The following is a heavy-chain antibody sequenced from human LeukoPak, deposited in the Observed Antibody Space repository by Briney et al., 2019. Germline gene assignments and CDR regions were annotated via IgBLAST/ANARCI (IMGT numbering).Heavy chain of an antibody. V-gene: IGHV3-7*01. Sequence: GGSLRLSCAASGFTFSSYWMSWVRQAPGKGREWVANIKQDGSEKYYVDSVKGRFTISRDNAKNSLYLQMNSLRAEDTAVYYCARSIPDIVATIDPWGQGTLVTVSS. J-gene: IGHJ5*02. D-gene: IGHD5-12*01. CDR2: IKQDGSEK. CDR3: ARSIPDIVATIDP. CDR1: GFTFSSYW.